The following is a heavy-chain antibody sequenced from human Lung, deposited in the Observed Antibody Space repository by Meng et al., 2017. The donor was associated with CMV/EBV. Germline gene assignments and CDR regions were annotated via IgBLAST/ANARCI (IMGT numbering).Heavy chain of an antibody. J-gene: IGHJ4*02. CDR2: IESKTDGGTT. Sequence: GGSLRLXCAASGFTFSNAWMSWVRQAPGKGLEWVGRIESKTDGGTTDYAAPVKGRFTISRDDSKNTLYLQMNSLKTEDTAVYYCSTEGTYYDFSSGYNEKYYYDYWGQGXLVTVSS. CDR1: GFTFSNAW. CDR3: STEGTYYDFSSGYNEKYYYDY. D-gene: IGHD3-3*01. V-gene: IGHV3-15*04.